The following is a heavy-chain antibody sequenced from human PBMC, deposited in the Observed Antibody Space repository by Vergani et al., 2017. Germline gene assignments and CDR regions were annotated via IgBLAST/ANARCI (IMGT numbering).Heavy chain of an antibody. V-gene: IGHV1-69*01. J-gene: IGHJ2*01. Sequence: QVQLVQSGAEVKKPGSSVKVSCKASGGTFSSYAISWVRQAPGQGLEWMGGIIPIFGTANYAQKFQGRVTITADESTSTAYMELSSLRSEDTAVYYCAIGGRRVMAIHEWYFDLWGRGTLVTVSS. CDR2: IIPIFGTA. CDR1: GGTFSSYA. CDR3: AIGGRRVMAIHEWYFDL. D-gene: IGHD2-21*01.